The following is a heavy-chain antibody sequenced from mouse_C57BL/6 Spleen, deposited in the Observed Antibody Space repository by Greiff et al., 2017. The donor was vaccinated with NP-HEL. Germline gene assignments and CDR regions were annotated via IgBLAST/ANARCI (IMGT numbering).Heavy chain of an antibody. CDR3: ARWGLRQGLAY. V-gene: IGHV1-55*01. CDR1: GYTFTSYW. D-gene: IGHD2-4*01. CDR2: IYPGSGST. Sequence: QVQLQQPGAELVKPGASVKMSCKASGYTFTSYWITWVKQRPGQGLEWIGAIYPGSGSTNYNEKFKSTATLTVDTSPSPAYMQLSSLTSEDSAVYYCARWGLRQGLAYWGQGTLVTVSA. J-gene: IGHJ3*01.